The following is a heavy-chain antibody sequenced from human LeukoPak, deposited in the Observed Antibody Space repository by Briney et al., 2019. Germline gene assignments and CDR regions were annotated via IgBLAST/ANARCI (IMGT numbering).Heavy chain of an antibody. D-gene: IGHD3-16*01. CDR3: ARGEWGSGSSPFDY. CDR2: MNPNSGNT. J-gene: IGHJ4*02. CDR1: GYTFTSYG. V-gene: IGHV1-8*01. Sequence: ASVKVSCKASGYTFTSYGINWVRQATGQGLEWMGWMNPNSGNTGYAQKFQGRVTMTRNTSISTAYMELSSLRSEDTAVYYCARGEWGSGSSPFDYWGQGTLVTVSS.